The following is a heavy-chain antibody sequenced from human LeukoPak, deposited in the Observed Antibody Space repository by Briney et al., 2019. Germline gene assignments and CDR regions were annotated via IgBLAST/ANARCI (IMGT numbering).Heavy chain of an antibody. Sequence: GASVKVSCKASGYTFTSYYMHWVRRAPGQGLEWMGIINPSGGSTSYAQKFQGRVTMTRDTSTSTVYMELNSLRSEDAAVYYCTSGGYSYGYVYWGQGTLVTVSS. J-gene: IGHJ4*02. CDR3: TSGGYSYGYVY. CDR1: GYTFTSYY. D-gene: IGHD5-18*01. CDR2: INPSGGST. V-gene: IGHV1-46*01.